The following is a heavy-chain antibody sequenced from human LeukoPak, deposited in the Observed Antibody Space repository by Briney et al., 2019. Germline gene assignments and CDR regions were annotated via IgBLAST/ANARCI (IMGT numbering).Heavy chain of an antibody. CDR1: GGSFSGYY. CDR2: INRSGST. V-gene: IGHV4-34*01. Sequence: SETLSLTCAVYGGSFSGYYWSWIRQPPGKGLEWIGEINRSGSTNYNPSLKSRVTISVDTSKNQFSLKLSSVTAADTAVYYCARAKYCSGGSCYHLDYWGQGTLVTVSS. J-gene: IGHJ4*02. D-gene: IGHD2-15*01. CDR3: ARAKYCSGGSCYHLDY.